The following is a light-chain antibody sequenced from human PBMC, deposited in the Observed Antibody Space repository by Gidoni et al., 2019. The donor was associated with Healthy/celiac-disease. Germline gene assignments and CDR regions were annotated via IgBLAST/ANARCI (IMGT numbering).Light chain of an antibody. CDR2: GAS. J-gene: IGKJ1*01. V-gene: IGKV3-20*01. Sequence: EIVLTQSPGTLSLSPGERATLPCRASQSVSSSYLAWYQQKPGQAPRLLIYGASSRATGIPDRFSGSGSGTDFTLTISRLEAEDFAVYYCQQYGRSPRTFGQGTKVEIK. CDR3: QQYGRSPRT. CDR1: QSVSSSY.